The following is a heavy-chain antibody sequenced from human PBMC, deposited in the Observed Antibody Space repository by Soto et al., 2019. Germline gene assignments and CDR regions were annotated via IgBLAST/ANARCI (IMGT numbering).Heavy chain of an antibody. CDR2: IKGDGSET. CDR3: LRGNSGYGNFDY. CDR1: GFTFSSYW. Sequence: GGSLRLSCAASGFTFSSYWMHWVRQAPGKGLVWVSRIKGDGSETNYTDSVKGRFTISRDNAKNTLYLQLNSLRAEDTAVYYCLRGNSGYGNFDYWGQGTRVTVSS. J-gene: IGHJ4*02. V-gene: IGHV3-74*01. D-gene: IGHD5-12*01.